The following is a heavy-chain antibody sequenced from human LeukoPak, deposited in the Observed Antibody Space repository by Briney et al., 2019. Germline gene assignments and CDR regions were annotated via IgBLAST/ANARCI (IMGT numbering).Heavy chain of an antibody. D-gene: IGHD3-22*01. Sequence: GGSLRLSCAASGFTFSTYEMNWVRQAPGKGLEWLSAITGSSGSTYYADSVKGRFTISRDNSRNTLYLQMNNLRAEDTAVFYCAKSFYYYDSSGLYYFDYWGQGTLVTVSS. J-gene: IGHJ4*02. CDR3: AKSFYYYDSSGLYYFDY. V-gene: IGHV3-23*01. CDR2: ITGSSGST. CDR1: GFTFSTYE.